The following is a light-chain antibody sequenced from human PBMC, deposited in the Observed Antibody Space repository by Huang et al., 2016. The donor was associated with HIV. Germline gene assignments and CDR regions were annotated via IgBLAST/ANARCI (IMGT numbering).Light chain of an antibody. Sequence: DIQMTQSPSSLSASVGDRVTITCRARQSISNYLNWYQQKPGKAPKLLIYAASSLQSGVPSRFSGSGSGTDFTLTISSLQPEDSADYYCQQSYSPRTFGPGTKVDIK. CDR2: AAS. J-gene: IGKJ3*01. CDR1: QSISNY. V-gene: IGKV1-39*01. CDR3: QQSYSPRT.